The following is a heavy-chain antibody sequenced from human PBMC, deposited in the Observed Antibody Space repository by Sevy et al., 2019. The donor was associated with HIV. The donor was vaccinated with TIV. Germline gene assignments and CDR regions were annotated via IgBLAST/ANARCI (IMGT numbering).Heavy chain of an antibody. Sequence: GGSLRLSCAASGFTFDDYAMHWVRQAPGKGLEWVSGIGWNSGSIGYADSVKGRFTISRDNAKNSLYLQMNSLRAEDTALYYCAKDIWIAAAGTPDHYFDYWGQGTLVTVSS. D-gene: IGHD6-13*01. CDR3: AKDIWIAAAGTPDHYFDY. V-gene: IGHV3-9*01. J-gene: IGHJ4*02. CDR2: IGWNSGSI. CDR1: GFTFDDYA.